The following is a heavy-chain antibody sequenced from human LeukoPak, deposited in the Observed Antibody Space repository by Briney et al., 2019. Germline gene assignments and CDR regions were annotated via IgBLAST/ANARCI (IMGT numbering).Heavy chain of an antibody. CDR2: IKQDGSEK. Sequence: GGSLRLSCAASGFTFSSYWMSWVRQAPGKGLEWVANIKQDGSEKYYVDSVKGRFTISRDNAKNSLYLQMNSLRAEDTAVYYCAKGPQLYSGYHPDYWGQGTLVTVSS. V-gene: IGHV3-7*01. D-gene: IGHD5-12*01. J-gene: IGHJ4*02. CDR3: AKGPQLYSGYHPDY. CDR1: GFTFSSYW.